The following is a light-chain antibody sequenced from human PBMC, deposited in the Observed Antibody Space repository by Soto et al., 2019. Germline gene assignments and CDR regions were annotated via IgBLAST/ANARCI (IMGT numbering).Light chain of an antibody. CDR1: EGIRND. CDR2: AAS. CDR3: LQHNGYPRS. J-gene: IGKJ1*01. V-gene: IGKV1-17*01. Sequence: DIQMTQSPSSLSASVGDRVTITCRASEGIRNDLGWYQQKPGQAPKGLIYAASNLQSGVPSRFSGXXXXTQFTLTIDGLQPEDFATYYCLQHNGYPRSFGQGTKVDIK.